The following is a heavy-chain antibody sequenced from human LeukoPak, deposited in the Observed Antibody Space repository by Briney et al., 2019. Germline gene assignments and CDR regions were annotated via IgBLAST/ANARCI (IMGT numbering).Heavy chain of an antibody. CDR3: AREYSSGWYYYYMDV. CDR2: IKPNSGGT. CDR1: GYTFTGYY. D-gene: IGHD6-19*01. J-gene: IGHJ6*03. Sequence: GASVKVSCKASGYTFTGYYMHWVRQAPGQGLEWMGWIKPNSGGTNYAQKFQGRVTMTRDTSISTAYMELSRLRSDDTAVYYCAREYSSGWYYYYMDVWGKGTTVTVSS. V-gene: IGHV1-2*02.